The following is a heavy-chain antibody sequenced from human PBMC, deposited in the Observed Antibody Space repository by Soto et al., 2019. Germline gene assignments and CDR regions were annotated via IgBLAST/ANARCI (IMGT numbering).Heavy chain of an antibody. Sequence: EVQLVESGGGLVKPGGSLRLSCAASGFTFSTYTMNWVRQAPGKGLEWVSSISSNSFFIYYADSMKGRFTISRDNAKNYLYLQVSSRRAAATAVYYCVRVTYFSSGSCPPFDSWGQGTLVTVSS. CDR1: GFTFSTYT. J-gene: IGHJ4*02. CDR2: ISSNSFFI. D-gene: IGHD2-15*01. CDR3: VRVTYFSSGSCPPFDS. V-gene: IGHV3-21*01.